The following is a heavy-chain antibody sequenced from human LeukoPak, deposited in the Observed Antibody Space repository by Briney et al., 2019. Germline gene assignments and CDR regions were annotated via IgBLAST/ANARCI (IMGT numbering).Heavy chain of an antibody. J-gene: IGHJ5*02. V-gene: IGHV1-2*02. CDR3: AREVAVAGGWFDP. CDR2: INPNSGGT. CDR1: GYTFTGYY. D-gene: IGHD6-19*01. Sequence: ASVKVSCKASGYTFTGYYMHWVRQAPGQGLEWVGWINPNSGGTNYAQKFQGRVTMTRDTYISTAYMELSRLRSDDTAVYYCAREVAVAGGWFDPWGQGTLVTVSS.